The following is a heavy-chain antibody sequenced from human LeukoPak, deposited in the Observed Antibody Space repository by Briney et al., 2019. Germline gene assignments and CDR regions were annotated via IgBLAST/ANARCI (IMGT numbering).Heavy chain of an antibody. CDR3: AKQGSIAAYNWFDP. J-gene: IGHJ5*02. Sequence: GASLRLSCAASGFTFSSYAMSWVRQAPGKGLEWVSAISGSGGSTYYADSVKGRFTISRDNSKNTLYLQMNSLRAEDTAVYCCAKQGSIAAYNWFDPWGQGTLVTVSS. CDR2: ISGSGGST. CDR1: GFTFSSYA. D-gene: IGHD6-6*01. V-gene: IGHV3-23*01.